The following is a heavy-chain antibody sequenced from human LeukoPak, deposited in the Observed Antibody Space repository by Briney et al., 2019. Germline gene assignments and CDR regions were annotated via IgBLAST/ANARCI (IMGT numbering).Heavy chain of an antibody. D-gene: IGHD2-2*01. J-gene: IGHJ4*02. Sequence: PSQTLSLTCTVSGDSINSGGYYWSWNRPHPGKGLEWFGYIFYSGTNYSNPSLKSRLTISVDTSKNQFSLKLSSVSAADTAVYYCARVKCDIVVVPAATFFDSWGQGTLVTVSS. CDR3: ARVKCDIVVVPAATFFDS. V-gene: IGHV4-31*03. CDR1: GDSINSGGYY. CDR2: IFYSGTN.